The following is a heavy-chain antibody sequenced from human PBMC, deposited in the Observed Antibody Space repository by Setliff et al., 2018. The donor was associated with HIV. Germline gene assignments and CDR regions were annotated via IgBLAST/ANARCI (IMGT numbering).Heavy chain of an antibody. CDR3: ARGAGCLGNDCDAYFGP. CDR2: FHATGVT. Sequence: SETLSLTCTVSGGSLNGYSWSWIRQSAGEGLEWVGRFHATGVTNYSPSLKSRVSMSIDKSKSQFSLKLTSMTAADTAVYYCARGAGCLGNDCDAYFGPWGQGILVTVSS. J-gene: IGHJ5*02. V-gene: IGHV4-4*07. CDR1: GGSLNGYS. D-gene: IGHD2-21*01.